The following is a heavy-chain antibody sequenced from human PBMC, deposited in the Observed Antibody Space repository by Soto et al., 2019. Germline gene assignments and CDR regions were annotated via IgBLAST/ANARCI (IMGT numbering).Heavy chain of an antibody. CDR2: IIPIFGTA. J-gene: IGHJ4*02. V-gene: IGHV1-69*13. CDR3: ARAASSSSWPNFDY. Sequence: ASVKGSCKASGGTFSRYAISWVRQAPGQGLEWMGGIIPIFGTANYAQKFQGRVTITADEPTSTAYMELSSLRSEDTAVYYCARAASSSSWPNFDYWGQGTLVTVSS. D-gene: IGHD6-13*01. CDR1: GGTFSRYA.